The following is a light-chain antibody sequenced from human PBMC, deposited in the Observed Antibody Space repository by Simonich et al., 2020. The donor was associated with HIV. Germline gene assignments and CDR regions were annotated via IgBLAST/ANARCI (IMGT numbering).Light chain of an antibody. V-gene: IGKV3-20*01. CDR2: GAS. CDR1: QSVSSNY. J-gene: IGKJ1*01. CDR3: QQYDRSPTWT. Sequence: VLTQSPGTLSLSPGERATLSCRASQSVSSNYLAWYQQKPGQAPRLLIYGASRRATGIPDRVSGSGSGTDFTLTSNRLEPEDFAVYYCQQYDRSPTWTFGQGTKVEIK.